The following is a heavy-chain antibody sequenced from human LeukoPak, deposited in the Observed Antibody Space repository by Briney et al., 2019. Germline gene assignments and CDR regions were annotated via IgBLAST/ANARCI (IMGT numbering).Heavy chain of an antibody. CDR1: GYSISSGYH. CDR3: ARGSGLYKYGSGSMDV. Sequence: PSETLSLTCAVSGYSISSGYHWGWIRQPPGKGLEWIGSIYHSGSTYYNPSLKSRVTISVDTSKNQFSLKLSSVTAADTAVYYCARGSGLYKYGSGSMDVWGKGTTVTVSS. D-gene: IGHD3-10*01. V-gene: IGHV4-38-2*01. J-gene: IGHJ6*04. CDR2: IYHSGST.